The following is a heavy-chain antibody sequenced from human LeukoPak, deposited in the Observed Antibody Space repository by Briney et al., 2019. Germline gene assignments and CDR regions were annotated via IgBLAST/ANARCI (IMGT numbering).Heavy chain of an antibody. CDR3: VRGGADTFH. V-gene: IGHV3-74*01. D-gene: IGHD2/OR15-2a*01. CDR2: ISDDGSSA. Sequence: GGSLRLSCTASGFTFRSYWMHWVRQIPGKGLVWVSRISDDGSSASYADSVKGRFTISRDDAKHTLYLQMNSLRAEDTAIYYCVRGGADTFHWGQGTLVTVSS. J-gene: IGHJ4*02. CDR1: GFTFRSYW.